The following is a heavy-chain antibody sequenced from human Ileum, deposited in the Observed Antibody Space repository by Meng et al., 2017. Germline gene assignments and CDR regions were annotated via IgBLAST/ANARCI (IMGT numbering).Heavy chain of an antibody. Sequence: SEILSLTCAAQGGPLSGYFWVWIRQSPGKGLEWIGEINHSGATNYNPSLKSRVTISLDTSKNQFSLSLTSLTAADTALYYCARGVADSSSYGTSNDAFDVWGQGTVVTVSS. V-gene: IGHV4-34*01. J-gene: IGHJ3*01. CDR1: GGPLSGYF. CDR2: INHSGAT. D-gene: IGHD6-13*01. CDR3: ARGVADSSSYGTSNDAFDV.